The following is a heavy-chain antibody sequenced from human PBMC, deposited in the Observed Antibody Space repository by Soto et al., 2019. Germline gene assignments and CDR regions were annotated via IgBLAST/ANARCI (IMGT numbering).Heavy chain of an antibody. V-gene: IGHV4-31*03. CDR3: AREVAATTHFDY. Sequence: QVHLQESGPGLVKPSQTLSLTCTVSGDSVSSGDYYWSWIRQYPGRGREYIGYIVYTESTYYNPSLKSRVVISIDRSKNQFSLMLSSVTAADTAVYYCAREVAATTHFDYWGQGTLVTV. CDR1: GDSVSSGDYY. CDR2: IVYTEST. J-gene: IGHJ4*02. D-gene: IGHD5-12*01.